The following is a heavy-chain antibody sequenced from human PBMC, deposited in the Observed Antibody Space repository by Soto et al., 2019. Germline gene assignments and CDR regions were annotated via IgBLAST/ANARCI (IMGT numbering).Heavy chain of an antibody. Sequence: GGSLRLSCVASGFTFSDYAMNWVRQAPGKGLEWVSWFGITGKSGDYADSVRGRFTMSRDNARNSVHLQMSSLRDEDAAVYYCARDHYYAFDIWGQGTMVTVS. J-gene: IGHJ3*02. V-gene: IGHV3-48*02. CDR2: FGITGKSG. D-gene: IGHD1-26*01. CDR3: ARDHYYAFDI. CDR1: GFTFSDYA.